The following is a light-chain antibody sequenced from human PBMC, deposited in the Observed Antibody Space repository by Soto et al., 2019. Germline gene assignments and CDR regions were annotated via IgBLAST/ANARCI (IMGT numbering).Light chain of an antibody. CDR3: AAWDDSLRGGV. J-gene: IGLJ3*02. CDR1: SSNIGSRS. CDR2: RDN. V-gene: IGLV1-47*01. Sequence: QSVLTQPPSTSGTPGQRVTISCSGSSSNIGSRSVHWFQQLPGTAPKLLIYRDNQRPSGVPDRFSGSKSGTSASLAISGLRSDDEADYYCAAWDDSLRGGVFGGGTKVTVL.